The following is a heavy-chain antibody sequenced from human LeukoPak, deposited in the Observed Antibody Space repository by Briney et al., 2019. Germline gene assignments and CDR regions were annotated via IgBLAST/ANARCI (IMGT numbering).Heavy chain of an antibody. J-gene: IGHJ4*02. CDR3: ARGAAALFDY. Sequence: PSETLSLTSAVYGGSFSGYYWSWIRQPPGKGLEWIGEINHSGSTNYNPSLKSRVTISVDTSKNQFSLKLSSVTAADTAVYYCARGAAALFDYWGQGTLVTVSS. CDR1: GGSFSGYY. CDR2: INHSGST. D-gene: IGHD2-2*01. V-gene: IGHV4-34*01.